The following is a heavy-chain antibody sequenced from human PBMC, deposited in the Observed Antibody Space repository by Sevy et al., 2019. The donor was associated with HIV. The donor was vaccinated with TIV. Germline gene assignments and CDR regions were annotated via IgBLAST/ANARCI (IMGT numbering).Heavy chain of an antibody. Sequence: GGSLRLSCTASGFTFSSAWMSWVRQSPGKGLEWVGRIKSEFDGGAIDYAAPVKGRFSISREDSKTTVYLQMNSLKTDDTAVYYCITDPAYRGYDEEVINYYFYGMDVWGQGTTVTVSS. D-gene: IGHD3-22*01. CDR2: IKSEFDGGAI. J-gene: IGHJ6*02. CDR1: GFTFSSAW. V-gene: IGHV3-15*01. CDR3: ITDPAYRGYDEEVINYYFYGMDV.